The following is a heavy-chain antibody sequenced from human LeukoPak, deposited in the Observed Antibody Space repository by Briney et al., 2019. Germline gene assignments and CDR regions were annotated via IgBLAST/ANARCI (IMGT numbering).Heavy chain of an antibody. CDR3: ANSVAAAGTGYFDY. CDR1: GFIFSSYA. D-gene: IGHD6-13*01. J-gene: IGHJ4*02. Sequence: GGSLRLSCAASGFIFSSYAMHWVRQAPGKGLEWVAVISYDGSNKYYADSVKGRFTISRDNSKNTLYLQMNSLRAEDTAVYYCANSVAAAGTGYFDYWGQGTPVTVSS. CDR2: ISYDGSNK. V-gene: IGHV3-30-3*01.